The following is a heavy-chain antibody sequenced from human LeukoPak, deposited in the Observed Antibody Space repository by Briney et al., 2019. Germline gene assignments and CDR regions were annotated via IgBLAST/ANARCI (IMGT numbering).Heavy chain of an antibody. CDR2: ISDSGDST. J-gene: IGHJ4*02. CDR3: AKATRPLGAFDF. D-gene: IGHD1-26*01. V-gene: IGHV3-23*01. CDR1: GFTFKNYA. Sequence: GGSLRLSCAASGFTFKNYAMSWVRQAPGKGLEWVSGISDSGDSTYYADSVKGRFTISRDSSTSMLLLLMNSLRGEDTAMYYCAKATRPLGAFDFWGQGTLVTVSS.